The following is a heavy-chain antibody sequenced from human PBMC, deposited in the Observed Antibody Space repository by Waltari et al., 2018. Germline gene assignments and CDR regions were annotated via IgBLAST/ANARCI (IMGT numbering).Heavy chain of an antibody. CDR1: GGSMNNTDC. D-gene: IGHD2-15*01. CDR2: VRGDGKT. CDR3: ARDRGRGLYLDS. J-gene: IGHJ4*02. Sequence: QLQLQESGPGLVKPSGTLSLTCAVSGGSMNNTDCWSWVRQPPGRGLEWLGQVRGDGKTNYNPSFASRLTVSLDTYNSQFSLTLTSATAADTAVYFCARDRGRGLYLDSWGPGTLVTVSP. V-gene: IGHV4-4*02.